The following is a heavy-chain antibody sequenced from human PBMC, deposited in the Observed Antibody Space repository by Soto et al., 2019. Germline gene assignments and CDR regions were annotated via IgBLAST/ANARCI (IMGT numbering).Heavy chain of an antibody. CDR1: AFTFSSYW. CDR3: VRTSADRGSRFDP. J-gene: IGHJ5*02. Sequence: EVQLVESGGGLVQPGGSLRLSCAASAFTFSSYWMHWVRQAPGKGLVWVSRVNNDGTGTSYADSVKGRFTISRDNAKNTLYLQMNGLRAEDTAVYYCVRTSADRGSRFDPWGQGTLVTVSS. V-gene: IGHV3-74*01. D-gene: IGHD2-2*01. CDR2: VNNDGTGT.